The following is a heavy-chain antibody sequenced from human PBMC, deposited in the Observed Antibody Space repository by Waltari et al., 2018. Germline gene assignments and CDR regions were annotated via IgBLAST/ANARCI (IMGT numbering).Heavy chain of an antibody. CDR1: GFTFRDYF. D-gene: IGHD3-22*01. V-gene: IGHV3-11*06. Sequence: QVQLVESGGGLVKPGGSLRLSCAASGFTFRDYFMSWVRQSPGKGLEWISYSSSRGTYTNYADALKGRVTISRDDAKNSVYRQMNSLRAEDTAVYYCTRGEGDSGGYYIDSWGQGILVTVSS. CDR2: SSSRGTYT. CDR3: TRGEGDSGGYYIDS. J-gene: IGHJ1*01.